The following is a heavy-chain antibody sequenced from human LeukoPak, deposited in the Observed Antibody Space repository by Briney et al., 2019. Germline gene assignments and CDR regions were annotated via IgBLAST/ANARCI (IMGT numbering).Heavy chain of an antibody. Sequence: GRSLRLSCAASGFTFSSYAMHWVRQAPGKGLEWVAVISYDGSNKYYADSVKGRFTISRDNSKNTLYLQMNSLRAEDTAVYYCARDTPYQFERFFPYDSSGYYGYWGQGTLVTVSS. V-gene: IGHV3-30-3*01. CDR1: GFTFSSYA. CDR3: ARDTPYQFERFFPYDSSGYYGY. CDR2: ISYDGSNK. J-gene: IGHJ4*02. D-gene: IGHD3-22*01.